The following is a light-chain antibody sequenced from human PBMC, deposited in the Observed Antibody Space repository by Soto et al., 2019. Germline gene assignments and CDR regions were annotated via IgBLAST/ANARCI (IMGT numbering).Light chain of an antibody. CDR1: QGISSY. CDR3: QQYYNYPPYT. J-gene: IGKJ2*01. V-gene: IGKV1-8*01. Sequence: AIRMTQSPSSLSASTGDRDTITCRASQGISSYLAWYQQKPGKAPKLLIYAASTLQGGVPSRFSGSGSGTDFTPTISCMQSEDFATVHCQQYYNYPPYTFGQGTKLEIK. CDR2: AAS.